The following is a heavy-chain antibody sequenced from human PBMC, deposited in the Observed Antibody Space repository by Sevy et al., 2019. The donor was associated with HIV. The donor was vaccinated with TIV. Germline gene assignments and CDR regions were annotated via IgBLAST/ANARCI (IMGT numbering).Heavy chain of an antibody. Sequence: GGSLRLSCTASGFTCSTYAMYWVRQAPGKGLEWVAVISDDGNNKDYADSVKGRFPVSRDNSKNTLYLQMYSLRAEDTAVYYCASHYYDTTGYYYPLDYWGQGTLVTVSS. CDR3: ASHYYDTTGYYYPLDY. CDR1: GFTCSTYA. CDR2: ISDDGNNK. D-gene: IGHD3-22*01. V-gene: IGHV3-30*04. J-gene: IGHJ4*02.